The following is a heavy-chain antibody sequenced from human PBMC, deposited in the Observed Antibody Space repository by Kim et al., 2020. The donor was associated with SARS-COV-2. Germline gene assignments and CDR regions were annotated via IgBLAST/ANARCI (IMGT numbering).Heavy chain of an antibody. J-gene: IGHJ4*02. D-gene: IGHD3-22*01. Sequence: NPPLKSRDTISVDTSKNQFSLKLSCVTAADTAVYYCARGGDSSGLPYFDYWGQGTLVTVSS. V-gene: IGHV4-34*01. CDR3: ARGGDSSGLPYFDY.